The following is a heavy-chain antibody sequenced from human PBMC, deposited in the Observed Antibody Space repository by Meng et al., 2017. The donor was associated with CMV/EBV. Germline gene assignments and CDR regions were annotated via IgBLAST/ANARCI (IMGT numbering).Heavy chain of an antibody. Sequence: ASVKVSCKASGYTFTGYYMHWVRQAPGQGLEWMGWINPNSGGTNYAQKFQGRVTMTRDTSISTAYMELSRLRSDDTAVYYCAREEPGGSCYLDYWGQGTLVTVSS. CDR1: GYTFTGYY. J-gene: IGHJ4*02. CDR3: AREEPGGSCYLDY. CDR2: INPNSGGT. D-gene: IGHD2-15*01. V-gene: IGHV1-2*02.